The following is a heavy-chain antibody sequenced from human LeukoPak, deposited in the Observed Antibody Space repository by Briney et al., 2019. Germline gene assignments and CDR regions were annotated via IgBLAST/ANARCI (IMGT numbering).Heavy chain of an antibody. V-gene: IGHV4-34*01. Sequence: ASETLSLTCAVYGGSFSGYYWSWIRQPPGKGLEWIGEINHSGSTNYNPSLKSRVTISVDTSKNRFSLKLSSVTAADTAVYYCARGVGSSWPPGWYYYYYYMDVWGKGTTVTVSS. J-gene: IGHJ6*03. CDR3: ARGVGSSWPPGWYYYYYYMDV. CDR2: INHSGST. D-gene: IGHD6-13*01. CDR1: GGSFSGYY.